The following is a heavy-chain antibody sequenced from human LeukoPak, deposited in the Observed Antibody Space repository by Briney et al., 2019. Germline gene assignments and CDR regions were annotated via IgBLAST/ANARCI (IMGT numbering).Heavy chain of an antibody. V-gene: IGHV1-18*01. CDR3: ARDLDIADWFDP. D-gene: IGHD6-13*01. Sequence: ASVKVSCKASGYTFTSYGISWVRQAPGQGLEWMGWISAYNGNTNYAQKLQGRVTMTTNTSTSIAYMELRSLRSDDTAVYYCARDLDIADWFDPWGQGTLVTVSS. CDR2: ISAYNGNT. CDR1: GYTFTSYG. J-gene: IGHJ5*02.